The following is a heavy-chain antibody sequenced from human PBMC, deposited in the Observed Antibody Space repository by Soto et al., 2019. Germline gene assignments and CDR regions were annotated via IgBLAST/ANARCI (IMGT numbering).Heavy chain of an antibody. CDR3: ARGNIAASGTKFDP. CDR2: IYYSGNI. D-gene: IGHD6-13*01. J-gene: IGHJ5*02. Sequence: QVQLQESGPGLVKPSETLSLTCTVSGDSVTSRSYYWTWVRQPPGKGLEWIGCIYYSGNINYNPSLKSRFTISVDTSTNQFSLKLTSVTAADTAIYYCARGNIAASGTKFDPWGQGILVTVSS. CDR1: GDSVTSRSYY. V-gene: IGHV4-61*01.